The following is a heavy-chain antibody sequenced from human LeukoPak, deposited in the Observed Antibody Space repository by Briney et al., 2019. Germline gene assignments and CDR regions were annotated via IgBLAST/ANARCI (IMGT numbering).Heavy chain of an antibody. CDR2: INHSGST. Sequence: PSETLSLTCAVYGGSFSGYYWSWIRQPPEKGLEWIGEINHSGSTNYNPSLKSRVTISVDTSKNQFSLKLSSVTAADTAVYYCARGPRTTVTTWLDYWGQGTLVTVSS. CDR1: GGSFSGYY. V-gene: IGHV4-34*01. D-gene: IGHD4-17*01. J-gene: IGHJ4*02. CDR3: ARGPRTTVTTWLDY.